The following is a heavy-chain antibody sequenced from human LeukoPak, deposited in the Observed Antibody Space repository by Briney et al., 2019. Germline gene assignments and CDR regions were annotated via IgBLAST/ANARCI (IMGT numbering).Heavy chain of an antibody. CDR2: ISYDGSNK. CDR1: GFTFRSYG. V-gene: IGHV3-30*18. D-gene: IGHD6-13*01. J-gene: IGHJ4*02. Sequence: GGSLRLSCAASGFTFRSYGMHWVRQAPGKGLEWVAVISYDGSNKYYADSVKGRFTMSRDNSKNTLYLQMNSLRAEDTAVYYCAKGLYSSRWYGLFDSWGQGTLVTVSS. CDR3: AKGLYSSRWYGLFDS.